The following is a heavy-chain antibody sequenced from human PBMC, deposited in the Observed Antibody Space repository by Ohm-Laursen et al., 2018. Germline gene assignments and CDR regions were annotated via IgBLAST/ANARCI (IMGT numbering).Heavy chain of an antibody. V-gene: IGHV3-9*01. CDR3: AKDPNYGSDSGYFDY. J-gene: IGHJ4*02. CDR1: GITFSSYA. D-gene: IGHD3-10*01. Sequence: SLRLSCSATGITFSSYAMHWVRQAPGKGLEWVSGISWNSGSMDYADSVKGRFIISRDNAKNSLYLQMNSLRAEDTALYYCAKDPNYGSDSGYFDYWGQGTLVTVSS. CDR2: ISWNSGSM.